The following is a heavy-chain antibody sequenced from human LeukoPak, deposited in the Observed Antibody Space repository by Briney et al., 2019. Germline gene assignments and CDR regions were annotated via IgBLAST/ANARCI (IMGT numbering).Heavy chain of an antibody. D-gene: IGHD3-16*02. V-gene: IGHV4-34*01. CDR3: ARGMEDYVWGSYRHPAEYFQH. J-gene: IGHJ1*01. CDR2: INHSGST. Sequence: KPSETLSLTCAVYGGSFSGYYWSWIRQPPGKGLEWIGEINHSGSTNYNPSLKSRVTISVDTSKNQSSLKLSSVTAADTAVYYCARGMEDYVWGSYRHPAEYFQHWGQGTLVTVSS. CDR1: GGSFSGYY.